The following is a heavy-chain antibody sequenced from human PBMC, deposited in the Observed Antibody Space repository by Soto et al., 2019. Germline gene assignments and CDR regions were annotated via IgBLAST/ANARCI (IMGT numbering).Heavy chain of an antibody. J-gene: IGHJ4*02. CDR3: ASSVGGYDQSFSFDY. CDR2: IYYSGST. D-gene: IGHD5-12*01. CDR1: GGSISSYY. Sequence: SETLSLTCTVSGGSISSYYWSWIRQPPGKGLEWIGYIYYSGSTNYNPSLKSRVTISVDTSKNQFSLKLSSVTAADTAVYYCASSVGGYDQSFSFDYWGQGTLVTVSS. V-gene: IGHV4-59*08.